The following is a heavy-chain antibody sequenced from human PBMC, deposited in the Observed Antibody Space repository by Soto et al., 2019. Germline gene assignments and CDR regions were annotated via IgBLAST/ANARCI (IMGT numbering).Heavy chain of an antibody. Sequence: SETLSLTCTDSGGSISSSSYCWGWIRQPPGKGLEWIGNIYYSGSTYYNPSLKSRVTISVDTSKNQFSLKLSSVTAADTAVYYCARKFWSGSTVDYWGQGTLVTVSS. CDR1: GGSISSSSYC. CDR2: IYYSGST. D-gene: IGHD3-3*01. V-gene: IGHV4-39*01. J-gene: IGHJ4*02. CDR3: ARKFWSGSTVDY.